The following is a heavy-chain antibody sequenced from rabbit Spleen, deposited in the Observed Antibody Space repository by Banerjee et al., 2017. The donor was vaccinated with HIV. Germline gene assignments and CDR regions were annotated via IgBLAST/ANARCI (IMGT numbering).Heavy chain of an antibody. CDR2: IYGDSSGST. CDR1: GFTVSSDYM. V-gene: IGHV1S45*01. D-gene: IGHD1-1*01. CDR3: ASSNKSIGWSATL. Sequence: QEQLKETGGGLVQPGGSLTLSCKASGFTVSSDYMSWVRQAPGKGLEWIGSIYGDSSGSTYYASWAKGRFTISKTSSTTVTLQMTSLTAADTATYFCASSNKSIGWSATLWGPGTLVTVS. J-gene: IGHJ4*01.